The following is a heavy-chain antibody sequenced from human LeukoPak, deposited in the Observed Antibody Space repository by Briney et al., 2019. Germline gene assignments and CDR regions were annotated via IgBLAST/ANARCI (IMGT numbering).Heavy chain of an antibody. J-gene: IGHJ5*02. CDR3: ARGGNYWPQWWFDP. CDR1: GGSISSYY. V-gene: IGHV4-4*07. CDR2: IYTSGST. Sequence: SETLSLTCTVSGGSISSYYWSWIRQPAGKGLEWIGRIYTSGSTNYNPSLKSRVTMSVDTSKNQFSLKLNSVTAADTAVYYCARGGNYWPQWWFDPWGRGTLVSVSS. D-gene: IGHD1-26*01.